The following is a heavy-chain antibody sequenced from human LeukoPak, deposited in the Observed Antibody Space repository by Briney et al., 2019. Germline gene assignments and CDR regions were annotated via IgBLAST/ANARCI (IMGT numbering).Heavy chain of an antibody. CDR2: IIPILGIA. CDR3: ARAGFGYCSSTSCPHFDY. D-gene: IGHD2-2*01. Sequence: RASVKVSCXASGGTFSSYTISWVRQAPGQGLEWMGRIIPILGIANYAQKFQGRVTITADKSTSTAYMELSSLRSEDTAVYYCARAGFGYCSSTSCPHFDYWGQGTLVTVSS. V-gene: IGHV1-69*02. J-gene: IGHJ4*02. CDR1: GGTFSSYT.